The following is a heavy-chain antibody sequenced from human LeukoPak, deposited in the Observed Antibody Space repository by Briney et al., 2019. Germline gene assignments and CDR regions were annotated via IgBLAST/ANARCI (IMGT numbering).Heavy chain of an antibody. CDR2: IYTSGST. Sequence: SQTLSLTCTVSGGSISSGSYYWSWIRQPGGKGLEWIGRIYTSGSTNYNPSLKSRFTISVDTSKNRFSLKLSSVTAADTAVYYCARDCSGGSCYSPYYYYYMDVWGKGTTVTVSS. CDR1: GGSISSGSYY. D-gene: IGHD2-15*01. V-gene: IGHV4-61*02. CDR3: ARDCSGGSCYSPYYYYYMDV. J-gene: IGHJ6*03.